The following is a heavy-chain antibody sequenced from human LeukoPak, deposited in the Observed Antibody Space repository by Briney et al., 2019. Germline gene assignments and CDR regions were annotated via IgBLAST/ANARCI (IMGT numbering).Heavy chain of an antibody. CDR3: ARGIDDILPGGRFDY. V-gene: IGHV4-31*03. CDR1: GGSISSGGYY. Sequence: PSQTLSLTCTASGGSISSGGYYWSWIRPHPGKGLEWIGYIYYSGSTYYNPSLKSRVTISVDTSKTQFSLKLSSVTAADTAVYYCARGIDDILPGGRFDYWGQGTLVTVSS. D-gene: IGHD3-9*01. J-gene: IGHJ4*02. CDR2: IYYSGST.